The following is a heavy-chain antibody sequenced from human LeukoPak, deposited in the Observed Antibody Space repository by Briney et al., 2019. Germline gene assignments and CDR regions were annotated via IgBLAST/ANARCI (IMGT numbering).Heavy chain of an antibody. D-gene: IGHD6-13*01. CDR1: GLAVSTSV. V-gene: IGHV3-23*01. Sequence: GGSLRLSCATSGLAVSTSVIYWFRQAPGKGLEWVSDIKDADAKPSYADSVKGRFTISRDNSKNTLYLQMNSLRAEDTAVYYCARDRYEYSSSWYFDCWGQGTLVTVSS. J-gene: IGHJ4*02. CDR3: ARDRYEYSSSWYFDC. CDR2: IKDADAKP.